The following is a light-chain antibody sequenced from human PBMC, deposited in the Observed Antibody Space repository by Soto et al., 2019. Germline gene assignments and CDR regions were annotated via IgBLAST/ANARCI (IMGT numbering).Light chain of an antibody. J-gene: IGKJ1*01. CDR2: GAS. Sequence: EAVLTQSPATLSVSPGERATLSCRASQSVATNLAWYQQRPGQAPRLLIYGASKRAIGLPARFSGSGSGTEFTLTITSLQSEDFAVSYCQQYNNWPQTFGQGTKVDIK. CDR1: QSVATN. V-gene: IGKV3-15*01. CDR3: QQYNNWPQT.